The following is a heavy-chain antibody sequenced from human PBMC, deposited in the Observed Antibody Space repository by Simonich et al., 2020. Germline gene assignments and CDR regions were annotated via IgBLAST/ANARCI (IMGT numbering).Heavy chain of an antibody. Sequence: QVQLVESGGGVVQPGRSLRLSCAASGFTFSSYGMHWVRQAPGKGLEWVAVIWEDGSNKYYADSVKGRFTIARDNSKNTRYLQMNSLRAEDTAVYYCARDRYCSGGSCYYFDYWGQGTLVTVSS. CDR3: ARDRYCSGGSCYYFDY. V-gene: IGHV3-33*01. J-gene: IGHJ4*02. D-gene: IGHD2-15*01. CDR1: GFTFSSYG. CDR2: IWEDGSNK.